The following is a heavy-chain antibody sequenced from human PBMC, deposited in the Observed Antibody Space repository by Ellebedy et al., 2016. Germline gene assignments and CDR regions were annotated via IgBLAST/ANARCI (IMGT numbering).Heavy chain of an antibody. J-gene: IGHJ4*02. CDR2: INQDESGK. CDR3: ARDRGPNTLDY. V-gene: IGHV3-7*01. Sequence: GGSLRLSXSASGFSLSTFTVQWVRLTPGKGLEWVANINQDESGKYYLDSVKGRFTISRDNARNSLYLQMNSLRAEDTAEYYCARDRGPNTLDYWGQGTLVTVSS. D-gene: IGHD2-2*02. CDR1: GFSLSTFT.